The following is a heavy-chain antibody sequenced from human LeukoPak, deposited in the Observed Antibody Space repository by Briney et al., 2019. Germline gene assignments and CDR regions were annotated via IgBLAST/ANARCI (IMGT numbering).Heavy chain of an antibody. V-gene: IGHV1-46*01. J-gene: IGHJ4*02. CDR2: INPSGGST. CDR1: GYTFTSYY. Sequence: GASVKVSCKASGYTFTSYYMHWVRQAPGQGLEWMGIINPSGGSTSYAQKFQGRVTMTRDTSTSTAYMELRSLRSDDTAVYYCARDQVGGTMVRGAPGGDYWGQGTLVTVSS. D-gene: IGHD3-10*01. CDR3: ARDQVGGTMVRGAPGGDY.